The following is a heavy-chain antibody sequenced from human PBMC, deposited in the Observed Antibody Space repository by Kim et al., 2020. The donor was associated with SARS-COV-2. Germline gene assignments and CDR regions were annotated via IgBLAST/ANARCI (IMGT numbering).Heavy chain of an antibody. CDR3: TIGQLVLVDY. V-gene: IGHV3-15*01. CDR1: GFTFSNAW. J-gene: IGHJ4*02. D-gene: IGHD6-6*01. CDR2: IKSKTDGGTT. Sequence: LSLTCAASGFTFSNAWMSWVRQAPGKGLEWVGRIKSKTDGGTTDYAAPVKGRFTISRDDSKNTLYLQMNSLKTEDTAVYYCTIGQLVLVDYWGQGTLVTVSS.